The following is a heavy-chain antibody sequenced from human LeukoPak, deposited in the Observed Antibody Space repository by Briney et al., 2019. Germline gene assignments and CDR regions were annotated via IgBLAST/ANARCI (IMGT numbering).Heavy chain of an antibody. CDR3: ARMGYYDSSGYPPSDY. Sequence: ASETLSLTCAVYGGSFSGYYWSWIRQPPGKGLEWIGEINHSGSTNYNPSLKSRVTISVDTSKNQFSLKLSSVTAADTAVYYCARMGYYDSSGYPPSDYWGQGTLVTVSS. CDR2: INHSGST. D-gene: IGHD3-22*01. V-gene: IGHV4-34*01. CDR1: GGSFSGYY. J-gene: IGHJ4*02.